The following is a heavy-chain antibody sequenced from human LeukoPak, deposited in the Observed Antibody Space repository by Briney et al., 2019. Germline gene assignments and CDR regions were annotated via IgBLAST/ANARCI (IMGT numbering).Heavy chain of an antibody. CDR2: INPDGSEK. V-gene: IGHV3-7*05. J-gene: IGHJ4*02. CDR1: GFTFSNCW. Sequence: GGSLRLSCPASGFTFSNCWMSWVRQAPGKGLEWVANINPDGSEKYYVDSVKGRFTISRDNAKNSLYLQMDSLRVADTAVYYCARDPGNGYWGGFDYWGQGTLVTVSP. D-gene: IGHD5-24*01. CDR3: ARDPGNGYWGGFDY.